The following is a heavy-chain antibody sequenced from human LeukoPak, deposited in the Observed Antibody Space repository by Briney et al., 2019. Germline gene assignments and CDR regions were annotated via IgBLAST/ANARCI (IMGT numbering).Heavy chain of an antibody. CDR2: IIPIFGTA. CDR1: GGTFSSYA. CDR3: ASSTYYDFWSGYYGPQNFDY. Sequence: GASVKVSCKASGGTFSSYAISWVRQAPGQGLEWMGGIIPIFGTANYAQKFQGRVTITMDESTSTAYMELSSLRSEDTAVYYCASSTYYDFWSGYYGPQNFDYWGQGTLVTVSS. J-gene: IGHJ4*02. V-gene: IGHV1-69*05. D-gene: IGHD3-3*01.